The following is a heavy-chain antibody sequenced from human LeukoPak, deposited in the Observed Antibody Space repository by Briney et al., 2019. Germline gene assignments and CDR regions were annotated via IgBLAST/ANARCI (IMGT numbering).Heavy chain of an antibody. CDR3: AKSSAFDY. CDR2: INPDSGDT. J-gene: IGHJ4*02. V-gene: IGHV1-2*02. D-gene: IGHD2-15*01. Sequence: ASVKASCKASGYTFTGDYIHWVRQAPGQGLEWMGWINPDSGDTNIPQKFQGRVTMTRDTSISTAYMELSRLTSDDTAVYYCAKSSAFDYWGQGTLVAVSS. CDR1: GYTFTGDY.